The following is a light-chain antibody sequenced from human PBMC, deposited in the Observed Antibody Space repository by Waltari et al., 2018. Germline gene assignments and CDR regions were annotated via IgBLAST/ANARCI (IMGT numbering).Light chain of an antibody. CDR3: AAWDDSLSGLV. V-gene: IGLV1-47*01. CDR1: SSNIGRHY. CDR2: KNN. J-gene: IGLJ3*02. Sequence: QSVLTQPPSASGTPGPKVTISCNARSSNIGRHYVYWYQQLPGTAPKLLIFKNNQRPSGVTDRFSDSKSGTSASLAINGLRSEDEADYYCAAWDDSLSGLVLGGGTKVTVL.